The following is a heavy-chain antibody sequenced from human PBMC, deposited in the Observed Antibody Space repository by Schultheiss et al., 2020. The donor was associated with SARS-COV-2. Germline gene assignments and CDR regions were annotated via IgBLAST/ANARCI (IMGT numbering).Heavy chain of an antibody. V-gene: IGHV4-39*01. CDR1: GGSISSSSYY. CDR3: VGTPGAAASLEDYYYGMDV. CDR2: INHSGST. Sequence: SETLSLTCTVSGGSISSSSYYWGWIRQPPGKGLEWIGEINHSGSTYYNPSLKSRVTISVDTSKNQFSLKLSSVTAADTAVYYCVGTPGAAASLEDYYYGMDVWGQGTTVTVS. J-gene: IGHJ6*02. D-gene: IGHD6-13*01.